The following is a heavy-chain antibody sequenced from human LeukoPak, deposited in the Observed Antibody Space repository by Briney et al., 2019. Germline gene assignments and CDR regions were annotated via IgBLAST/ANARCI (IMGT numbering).Heavy chain of an antibody. D-gene: IGHD3-9*01. CDR3: ARGSISGSSFDL. CDR1: GFTFSSFE. CDR2: ICSTGRTI. J-gene: IGHJ2*01. V-gene: IGHV3-48*03. Sequence: GGSLRLSCAASGFTFSSFEMNWVRQAPAKGLEWVSFICSTGRTIFYADSVKGRFTISRDNAKNSLYLQMNSLRAEDTAVYYCARGSISGSSFDLWGRGTLLSVSS.